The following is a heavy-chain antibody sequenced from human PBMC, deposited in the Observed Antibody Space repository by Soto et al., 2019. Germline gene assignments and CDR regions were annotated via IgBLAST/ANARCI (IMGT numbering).Heavy chain of an antibody. J-gene: IGHJ6*03. D-gene: IGHD2-2*01. CDR1: GYTFTSYD. CDR2: MNPNSGNT. Sequence: QVQLVQSGAEVKKPGASVKVSCKASGYTFTSYDINWVRQATGQGLEWMGWMNPNSGNTGYAQKFQGRVTMTSNTSISTAYMELNSLRSEDTAVYYCARGVRVGVPAANYYYYYMDVWGKGTTVTVSS. CDR3: ARGVRVGVPAANYYYYYMDV. V-gene: IGHV1-8*01.